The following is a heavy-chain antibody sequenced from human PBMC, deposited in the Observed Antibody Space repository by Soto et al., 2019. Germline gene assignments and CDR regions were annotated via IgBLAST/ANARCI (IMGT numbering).Heavy chain of an antibody. D-gene: IGHD6-13*01. CDR3: ARANSISCYFVGSLLTHYYYGMDV. CDR2: IYHSGST. V-gene: IGHV4-30-2*01. CDR1: GGSISSGGYS. J-gene: IGHJ6*02. Sequence: SETLSLTCAVSGGSISSGGYSWSWIRQPPGKGLEWIGYIYHSGSTYYNPSLKSRVTISVDTSKNQFSLKLSSVTAADTAVYYCARANSISCYFVGSLLTHYYYGMDVWGQGTTVTVSS.